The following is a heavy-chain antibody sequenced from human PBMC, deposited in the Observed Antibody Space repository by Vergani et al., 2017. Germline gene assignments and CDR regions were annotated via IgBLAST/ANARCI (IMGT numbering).Heavy chain of an antibody. Sequence: QLQLQESGSGLVKPSQTLSLTCAVSGDSITNGGFSWNWIRQPPGKGPEWIGYIFPSGNSDYNPSLKNRVSISLDKSKDQFSLWVNSVTAADTAVYFCARASLRALVGYYYYMDVWGKGKTVVVSS. CDR2: IFPSGNS. J-gene: IGHJ6*03. CDR3: ARASLRALVGYYYYMDV. CDR1: GDSITNGGFS. V-gene: IGHV4-30-2*01. D-gene: IGHD3-16*02.